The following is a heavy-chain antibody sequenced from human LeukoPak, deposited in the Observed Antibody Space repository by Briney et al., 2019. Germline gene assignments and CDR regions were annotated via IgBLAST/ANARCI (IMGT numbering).Heavy chain of an antibody. Sequence: GASLRLSCAASGFTFSSYWMQWVRQAPGKGLVWVSRLSPDGSSTTSADSVKGRFTISRDNAKNTLYLQIGSLRADDTAVYYCTRISREAPRLPDYWGQGTLVTVSS. V-gene: IGHV3-74*01. D-gene: IGHD5-24*01. J-gene: IGHJ4*02. CDR3: TRISREAPRLPDY. CDR2: LSPDGSST. CDR1: GFTFSSYW.